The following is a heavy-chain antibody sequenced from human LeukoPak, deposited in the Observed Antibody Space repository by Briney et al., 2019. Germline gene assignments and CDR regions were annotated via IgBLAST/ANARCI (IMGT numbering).Heavy chain of an antibody. D-gene: IGHD6-13*01. CDR2: IYYSGST. J-gene: IGHJ3*02. CDR3: ARLPRIAAAGTGGEEAFDI. V-gene: IGHV4-39*07. Sequence: PSETLSLTCTVSGGSIGSSSYYWGWIRQPPGKGLEWIGSIYYSGSTYYNPSLKSRVTISVDTSKNQFSLKLSSVTAADTAVYYCARLPRIAAAGTGGEEAFDIWGQGTMVTVSS. CDR1: GGSIGSSSYY.